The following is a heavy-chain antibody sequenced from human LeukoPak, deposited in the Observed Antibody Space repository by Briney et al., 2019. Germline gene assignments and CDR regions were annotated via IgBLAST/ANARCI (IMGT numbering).Heavy chain of an antibody. CDR1: GFTFSGYS. Sequence: PWGSLRLSCAASGFTFSGYSMNWVRQAPGKGLEWVSSISSSSIYIYYADSVKGRFTISRDNSKNTLYLQMNSLRAEDTAVYYCARTYSWSLSRCDYWGQGTLVTVSS. V-gene: IGHV3-21*01. J-gene: IGHJ4*02. CDR3: ARTYSWSLSRCDY. CDR2: ISSSSIYI. D-gene: IGHD3-16*02.